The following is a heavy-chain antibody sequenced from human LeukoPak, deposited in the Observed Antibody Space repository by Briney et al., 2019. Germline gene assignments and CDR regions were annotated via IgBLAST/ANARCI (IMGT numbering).Heavy chain of an antibody. J-gene: IGHJ4*02. Sequence: PGGSLRLSCAASGFTFDNYAMHWVRQAPGKGLEWVSGISWNSGSIGYADSVKGRFTISRDNAKNSLYLQMNSLRAEDTALYYCAKAAGYSTQYYFDYWGQGTLVTVSS. CDR3: AKAAGYSTQYYFDY. D-gene: IGHD4-11*01. V-gene: IGHV3-9*01. CDR2: ISWNSGSI. CDR1: GFTFDNYA.